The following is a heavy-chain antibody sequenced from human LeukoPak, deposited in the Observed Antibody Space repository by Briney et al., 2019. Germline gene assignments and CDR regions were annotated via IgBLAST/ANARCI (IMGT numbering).Heavy chain of an antibody. CDR2: IYTSGST. Sequence: SETLSLTCTVSGGSISSYYWSWIRQPAGKGLEWIGRIYTSGSTNYSPSLKSRVTMSVDTSKNQFSLKLSSVTAADTAVYYCARSPDIVVVPAADDAFDIWGQGTMVTVSS. CDR3: ARSPDIVVVPAADDAFDI. CDR1: GGSISSYY. D-gene: IGHD2-2*01. J-gene: IGHJ3*02. V-gene: IGHV4-4*07.